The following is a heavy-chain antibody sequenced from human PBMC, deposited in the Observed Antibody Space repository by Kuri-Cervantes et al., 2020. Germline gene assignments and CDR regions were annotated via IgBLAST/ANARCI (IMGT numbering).Heavy chain of an antibody. D-gene: IGHD6-19*01. J-gene: IGHJ3*02. Sequence: GGSLRLSCAASGFRFDDYAMHWVRQGPGKGLEWVSGISWNSGRLDYADSVKGRFTISRDNAKKSLYLQMNSLRAEDTAVYYCAKAADLEQWPDAFDIWGQATMVTVSS. CDR2: ISWNSGRL. CDR3: AKAADLEQWPDAFDI. CDR1: GFRFDDYA. V-gene: IGHV3-9*01.